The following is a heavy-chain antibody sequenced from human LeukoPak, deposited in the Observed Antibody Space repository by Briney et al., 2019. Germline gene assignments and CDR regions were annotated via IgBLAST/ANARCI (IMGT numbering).Heavy chain of an antibody. V-gene: IGHV3-30*18. CDR2: ISYDGSNK. CDR3: AKDAGEPTSYYYYYMDV. Sequence: PGGSLRLSCAASGFTFGSYGMHWVRQAPGKGLEGVAVISYDGSNKYYADSVKGRFTISRDNSKNTLYLQMNSLRAEDTAVYYCAKDAGEPTSYYYYYMDVWGKGTTVTVSS. D-gene: IGHD3-16*01. J-gene: IGHJ6*03. CDR1: GFTFGSYG.